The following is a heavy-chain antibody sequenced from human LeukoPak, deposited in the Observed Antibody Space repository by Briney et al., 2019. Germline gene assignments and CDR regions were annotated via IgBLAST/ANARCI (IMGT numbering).Heavy chain of an antibody. CDR1: GGSFSGYY. CDR3: ARDRDSGSYLLNDY. V-gene: IGHV4-34*01. D-gene: IGHD1-26*01. J-gene: IGHJ4*02. Sequence: SETLSLTCAVYGGSFSGYYWSWIRQPPGKGLEWIGEINHSGSTNYNPSLKSRVTISVDTSKNQFSLKLSSVTAADTAVYYCARDRDSGSYLLNDYWGQGTLVTVSS. CDR2: INHSGST.